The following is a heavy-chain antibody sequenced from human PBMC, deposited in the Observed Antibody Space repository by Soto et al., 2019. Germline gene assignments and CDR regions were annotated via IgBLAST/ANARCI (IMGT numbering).Heavy chain of an antibody. J-gene: IGHJ4*02. D-gene: IGHD5-12*01. CDR2: INPSGGST. CDR3: ARGTFGYDHTRLIDY. Sequence: ASVKVSCKASGYTFTSYYMHWVRQAPGQGLEWMGIINPSGGSTSYAQKSQGRVTMTRDTSTSTVYMELSSLRSEDTAVYYCARGTFGYDHTRLIDYWGQGTLVTVSS. CDR1: GYTFTSYY. V-gene: IGHV1-46*03.